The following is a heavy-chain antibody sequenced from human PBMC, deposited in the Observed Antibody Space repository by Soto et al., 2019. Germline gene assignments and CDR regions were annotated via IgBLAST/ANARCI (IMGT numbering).Heavy chain of an antibody. CDR1: GGSISSSGYY. D-gene: IGHD3-3*01. Sequence: PSETLSLTCTVSGGSISSSGYYWGWIRQPPGKGLEWIGYIYYSGSTYYNPSLKSRVTISVDTSKNQFSLKLSSVTAADTAVYYCARAQGPSTYYDFWSGSGGPYYGMDVWGQGTTVTVSS. CDR3: ARAQGPSTYYDFWSGSGGPYYGMDV. CDR2: IYYSGST. V-gene: IGHV4-30-4*08. J-gene: IGHJ6*02.